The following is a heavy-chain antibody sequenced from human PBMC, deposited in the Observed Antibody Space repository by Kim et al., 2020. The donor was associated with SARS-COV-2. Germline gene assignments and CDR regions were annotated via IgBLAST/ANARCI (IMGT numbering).Heavy chain of an antibody. D-gene: IGHD4-17*01. CDR1: GGSISSSSYY. CDR3: ARQWDYGGNRPYWYFDL. V-gene: IGHV4-39*01. J-gene: IGHJ2*01. CDR2: IYYSGST. Sequence: SETLSLTCTVSGGSISSSSYYWGWIRQPPGKGLEWIGSIYYSGSTYYNPSLKSRVTISVDTSKNQFSLKLSSVTAADTAVYYCARQWDYGGNRPYWYFDLWGRGTLVTVSS.